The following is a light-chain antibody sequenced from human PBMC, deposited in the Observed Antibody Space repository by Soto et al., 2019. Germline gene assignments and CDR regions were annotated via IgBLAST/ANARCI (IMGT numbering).Light chain of an antibody. Sequence: QLTQSPSSLSASVGDRVTITCRASQDITNYLGWYQQRSGKAPRLLIYAASTLQRGVPSRFSGSGSGTDFTLTISSLQPEDFATYYCQQYNSYRTFGQGTKVEIK. CDR3: QQYNSYRT. CDR1: QDITNY. V-gene: IGKV1-9*01. CDR2: AAS. J-gene: IGKJ1*01.